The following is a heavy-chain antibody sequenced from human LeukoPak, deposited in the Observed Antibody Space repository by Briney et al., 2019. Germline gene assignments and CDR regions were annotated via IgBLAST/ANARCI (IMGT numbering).Heavy chain of an antibody. CDR3: ARGDYGDYNWFDP. CDR2: IIPIFGTA. V-gene: IGHV1-69*05. Sequence: ASVKVSCKASGGTFSSYAISWVRQAPGQGLEWMGGIIPIFGTANYAQKFQGRVTITTDESTSTAYTELSSLRSEDTAVYYCARGDYGDYNWFDPWGQGTLVTVSS. J-gene: IGHJ5*02. D-gene: IGHD4-17*01. CDR1: GGTFSSYA.